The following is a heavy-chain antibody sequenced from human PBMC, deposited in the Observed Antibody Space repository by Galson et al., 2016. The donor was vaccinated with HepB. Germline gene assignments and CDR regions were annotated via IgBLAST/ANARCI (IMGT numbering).Heavy chain of an antibody. J-gene: IGHJ6*02. CDR3: ARSPNNYYGMDV. D-gene: IGHD1/OR15-1a*01. Sequence: SLRLSCAASGFSFSSYDMHWVRQIPGKGLVWVSGIGPDDNAFYPGSVKGRFTTSRENAKNSLYLQMNDLSAGDTAVYYCARSPNNYYGMDVWGQGTTVIVSS. CDR2: IGPDDNA. CDR1: GFSFSSYD. V-gene: IGHV3-13*01.